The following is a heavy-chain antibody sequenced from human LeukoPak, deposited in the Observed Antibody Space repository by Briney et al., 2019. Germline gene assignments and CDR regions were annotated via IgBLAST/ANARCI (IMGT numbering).Heavy chain of an antibody. J-gene: IGHJ4*02. CDR2: IIPILGIA. Sequence: SVKVSCKASGGTFSSYTISWVRQAPGRGLEWMGRIIPILGIANYAQKFQGRVTITADKSTSTAYMELSSMRSEDTAVYYCASRGYGGNLRGFDYWGQGTLVTVSS. V-gene: IGHV1-69*02. CDR3: ASRGYGGNLRGFDY. CDR1: GGTFSSYT. D-gene: IGHD4-23*01.